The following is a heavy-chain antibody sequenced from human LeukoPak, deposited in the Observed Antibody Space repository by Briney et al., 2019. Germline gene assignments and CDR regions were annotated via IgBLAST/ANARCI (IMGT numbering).Heavy chain of an antibody. CDR1: GFTFSTYC. V-gene: IGHV3-7*03. Sequence: GGSLRLSCAASGFTFSTYCMSWVRQAPGKGLEWVAYIKQDGSEKYYVDSVKGRFTISRDNAKNSLYLQINSLRAEDTAVYYCARDLRTSLDYWGQGTLVTVSS. D-gene: IGHD5/OR15-5a*01. CDR2: IKQDGSEK. J-gene: IGHJ4*02. CDR3: ARDLRTSLDY.